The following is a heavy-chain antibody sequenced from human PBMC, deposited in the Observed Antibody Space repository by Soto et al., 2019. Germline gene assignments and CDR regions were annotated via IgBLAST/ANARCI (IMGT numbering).Heavy chain of an antibody. Sequence: QVQLVQSGAEVKKSGASVKVSCKASGYTFSDYFIQWLRQAPGQGLEWVAWINPKTAATNYAKKFQDRVTLTSDTSFTTAYLELTRLRPDDTAVYYCARIKWGLDYYSGMDVWDQGTAVTVSS. D-gene: IGHD1-26*01. V-gene: IGHV1-2*02. J-gene: IGHJ6*02. CDR2: INPKTAAT. CDR1: GYTFSDYF. CDR3: ARIKWGLDYYSGMDV.